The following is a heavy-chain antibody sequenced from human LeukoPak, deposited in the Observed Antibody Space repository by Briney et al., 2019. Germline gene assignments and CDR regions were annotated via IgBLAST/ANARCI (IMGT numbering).Heavy chain of an antibody. D-gene: IGHD2-15*01. CDR2: ISGASIIP. J-gene: IGHJ6*02. CDR3: AKARDFCSGGSCYLVPMDV. Sequence: PGGSLRLSRAASGFNFASYAMTWVRQAPGKGLEWVSSISGASIIPHFADSVKGRFTISRDNSKGTLYLQMNSLRAEDTAVYYCAKARDFCSGGSCYLVPMDVWGQGSTVTVSS. CDR1: GFNFASYA. V-gene: IGHV3-23*01.